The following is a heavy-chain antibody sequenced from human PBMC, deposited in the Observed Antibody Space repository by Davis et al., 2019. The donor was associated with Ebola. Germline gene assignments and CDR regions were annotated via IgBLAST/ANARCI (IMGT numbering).Heavy chain of an antibody. Sequence: ASVKVSCKASGYTFTSYYMHWVRQAPGQGLEWMGIINPSGGSTSYAQKFQGRVTMTRDTSTSTVYMELSSLRSEDTAVYYCARDLVGDGYNYLGKFDYWGQGTLVTVSS. J-gene: IGHJ4*02. CDR2: INPSGGST. CDR1: GYTFTSYY. V-gene: IGHV1-46*01. CDR3: ARDLVGDGYNYLGKFDY. D-gene: IGHD5-24*01.